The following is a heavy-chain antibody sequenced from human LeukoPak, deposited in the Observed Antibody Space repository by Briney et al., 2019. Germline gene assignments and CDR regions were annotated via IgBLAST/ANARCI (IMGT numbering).Heavy chain of an antibody. CDR1: GDSVSSSTYY. CDR2: IYHSGST. D-gene: IGHD4-17*01. Sequence: SSETLSLTCSVSGDSVSSSTYYWGWLRQPPGKGLEWIGSIYHSGSTYYNPSLKSRVTISVDTSKNQFSLKLSSVTAADTAVYYCARRPADYGDSVSRDYWGQGTLVTVSS. CDR3: ARRPADYGDSVSRDY. J-gene: IGHJ4*02. V-gene: IGHV4-39*01.